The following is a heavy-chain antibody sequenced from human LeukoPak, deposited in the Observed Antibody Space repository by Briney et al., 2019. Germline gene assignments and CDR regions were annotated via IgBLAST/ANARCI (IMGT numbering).Heavy chain of an antibody. V-gene: IGHV4-4*07. Sequence: SETLSLTCTVSGGSISSYLWTWIRQPAGKGLEWVGHIYTSGFTTYNPSLMSRLTMSVDTSKNQFSLKLSSVTAADTAVYYCAREEAAAGRSIGYWGQGTLVTVSS. CDR3: AREEAAAGRSIGY. CDR2: IYTSGFT. CDR1: GGSISSYL. D-gene: IGHD6-13*01. J-gene: IGHJ4*02.